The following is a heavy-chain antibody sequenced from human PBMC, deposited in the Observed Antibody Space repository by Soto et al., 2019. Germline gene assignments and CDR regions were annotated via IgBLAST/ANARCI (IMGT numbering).Heavy chain of an antibody. V-gene: IGHV1-2*04. Sequence: ASVKVSCKASGYTFTGYYMHWVRQAPGQGLEWMGWINPNSGGTNYAQKFQGWVTMTRDTSISTAYMELSRLRSDDTAVYYCARAFQGSGSYYTDYWGQGTLVTVSS. CDR2: INPNSGGT. CDR1: GYTFTGYY. D-gene: IGHD3-10*01. J-gene: IGHJ4*02. CDR3: ARAFQGSGSYYTDY.